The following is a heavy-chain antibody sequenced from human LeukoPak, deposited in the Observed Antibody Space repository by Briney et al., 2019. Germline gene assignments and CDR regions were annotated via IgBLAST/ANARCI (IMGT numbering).Heavy chain of an antibody. Sequence: SETLSLTCTVSGGSISSYYWSWIRQPPGKGLEWIGYIYCSGSTNYNPSLKSRVTISVDTSKNQFSLKLSSVTAADTAVYYCARVAGDYANAFDIWGQGTMVTVSS. CDR1: GGSISSYY. V-gene: IGHV4-59*01. D-gene: IGHD4-17*01. CDR2: IYCSGST. CDR3: ARVAGDYANAFDI. J-gene: IGHJ3*02.